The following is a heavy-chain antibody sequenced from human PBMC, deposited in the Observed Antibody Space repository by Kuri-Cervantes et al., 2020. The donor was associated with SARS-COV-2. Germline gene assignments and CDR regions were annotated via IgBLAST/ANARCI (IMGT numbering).Heavy chain of an antibody. CDR1: GFTFSSYA. CDR2: ISYDGSNK. J-gene: IGHJ3*02. D-gene: IGHD7-27*01. CDR3: AREKLGIGAFDI. Sequence: GESLKISCAASGFTFSSYAMHWVRQAPGKGLEWVAVISYDGSNKYYADSVKGRFTISRDNSKNTLYLQMNSLRAEDTAVYYCAREKLGIGAFDIWGQGTMVTV. V-gene: IGHV3-30-3*01.